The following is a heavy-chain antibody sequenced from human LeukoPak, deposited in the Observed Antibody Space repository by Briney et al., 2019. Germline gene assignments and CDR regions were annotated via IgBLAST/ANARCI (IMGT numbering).Heavy chain of an antibody. D-gene: IGHD5-18*01. CDR1: GFTFTNYA. Sequence: GGSLRLSCSASGFTFTNYAIHWVRQAPGKGLEWVTVAWYDGSNKYYGGSVKGRFTISRDNSKNMVYLQMNSLRAEDTAVYYCARDRDTAMVTIDYWGQGTLVTVSS. CDR3: ARDRDTAMVTIDY. J-gene: IGHJ4*02. V-gene: IGHV3-33*01. CDR2: AWYDGSNK.